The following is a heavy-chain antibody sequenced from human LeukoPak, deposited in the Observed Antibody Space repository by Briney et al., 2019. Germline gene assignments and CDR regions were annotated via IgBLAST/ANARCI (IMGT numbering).Heavy chain of an antibody. J-gene: IGHJ4*02. V-gene: IGHV3-66*01. CDR3: ARDDPQLGAIDY. Sequence: PGGSLRLSCAASGFTFSSYSMNWVRQAPGKGLEWVSVIYSGGSTYYADSVKGRFTISRDNSKNTLYLQMNSLRAEDTAVYYCARDDPQLGAIDYWGQGTLVTVSS. D-gene: IGHD7-27*01. CDR1: GFTFSSYS. CDR2: IYSGGST.